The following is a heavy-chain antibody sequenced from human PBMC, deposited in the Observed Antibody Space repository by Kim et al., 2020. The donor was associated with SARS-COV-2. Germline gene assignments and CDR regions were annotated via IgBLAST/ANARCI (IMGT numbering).Heavy chain of an antibody. J-gene: IGHJ6*02. Sequence: SETLSLTCTVSGGSISNYYWSWIRQPPGEGLEWIGYTHYSGSTNYNPSLKSRVTISVDMSKNQFSLKLSSVTAADTAVYYCARENYSNYIGYTYYYGMDVWGQGNTVTVSS. V-gene: IGHV4-59*13. CDR3: ARENYSNYIGYTYYYGMDV. CDR1: GGSISNYY. D-gene: IGHD4-4*01. CDR2: THYSGST.